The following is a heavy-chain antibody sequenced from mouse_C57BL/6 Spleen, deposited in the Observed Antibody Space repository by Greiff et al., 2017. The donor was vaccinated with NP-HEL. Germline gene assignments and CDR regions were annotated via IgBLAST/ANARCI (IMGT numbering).Heavy chain of an antibody. D-gene: IGHD1-1*01. CDR3: ARAITTAQRGYFDV. J-gene: IGHJ1*03. CDR1: GYSFTGYY. CDR2: INPSTGGT. Sequence: VQLQQSGPELVKPGASVKISCKASGYSFTGYYMNWVKQSPEKSLEWIGEINPSTGGTTYNQKFKAKATLTVDKSSSTAYMQLKSLTSEDSAVYYCARAITTAQRGYFDVWGTGTTVTVSS. V-gene: IGHV1-42*01.